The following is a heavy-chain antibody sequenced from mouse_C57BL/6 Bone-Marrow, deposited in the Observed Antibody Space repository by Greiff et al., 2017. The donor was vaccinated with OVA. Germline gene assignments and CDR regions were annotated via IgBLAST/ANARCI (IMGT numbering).Heavy chain of an antibody. Sequence: QVQLKQSGAELARPGASVKLSCKASGYTFTSYGISWVKQSTGQGLEWIGEIYPRSGNTYYTEKFKGKATLTADNSSSTAYMELRSLTSEDSAVYFCARRYYGGAVYFDVWGTGTTVTVSS. CDR3: ARRYYGGAVYFDV. V-gene: IGHV1-81*01. J-gene: IGHJ1*03. CDR1: GYTFTSYG. CDR2: IYPRSGNT. D-gene: IGHD1-1*01.